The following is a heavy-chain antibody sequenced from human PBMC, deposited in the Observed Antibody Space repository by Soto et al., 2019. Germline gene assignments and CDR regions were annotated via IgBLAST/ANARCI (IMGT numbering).Heavy chain of an antibody. CDR2: ISGSGGST. CDR3: AKDVQDIVVVVAPFDP. Sequence: VQLLESGGGLVQPGGSLRLSCAASGFTFSSYAMSWVRQAPGKGLEWVSAISGSGGSTYYADSVKGRFTISRDNSKNTLYLQMNSLRAEDTAVYYCAKDVQDIVVVVAPFDPWGQGTLVTVSS. D-gene: IGHD2-15*01. V-gene: IGHV3-23*01. J-gene: IGHJ5*02. CDR1: GFTFSSYA.